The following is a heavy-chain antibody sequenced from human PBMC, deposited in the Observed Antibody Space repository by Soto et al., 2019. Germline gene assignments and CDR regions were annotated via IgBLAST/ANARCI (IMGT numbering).Heavy chain of an antibody. V-gene: IGHV1-18*01. CDR2: ISAHNGKT. CDR1: GYTLTSYG. Sequence: QVQLVQSGAEAKKPGASVRVSCKASGYTLTSYGITWVRQAPGQGLEWMGWISAHNGKTDYAQKLQDRVTMTTDTSTSTAYMELRSLRTDNTAVYYFATYDYIYYMDVWGKGTTVTVSS. CDR3: ATYDYIYYMDV. D-gene: IGHD3-16*01. J-gene: IGHJ6*03.